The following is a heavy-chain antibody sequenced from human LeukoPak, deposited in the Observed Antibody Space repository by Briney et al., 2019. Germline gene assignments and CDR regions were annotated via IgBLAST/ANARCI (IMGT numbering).Heavy chain of an antibody. J-gene: IGHJ4*02. CDR3: AKDAGGDAVYYFDC. Sequence: PGGSLRLSCAASGFTFSNAWMNWVRQAPGKGLEWVSGISGSGGSTYYADSVKGRFTISRDNSKNTLYLQMNSLRAEDTAIYYCAKDAGGDAVYYFDCWGQGTLVTVSS. CDR1: GFTFSNAW. D-gene: IGHD2-21*02. V-gene: IGHV3-23*01. CDR2: ISGSGGST.